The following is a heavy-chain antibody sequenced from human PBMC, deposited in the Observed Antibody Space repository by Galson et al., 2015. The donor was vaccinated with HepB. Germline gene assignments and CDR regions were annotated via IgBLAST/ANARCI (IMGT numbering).Heavy chain of an antibody. V-gene: IGHV1-2*02. CDR2: INPNSGDT. CDR1: GYTFTNYY. D-gene: IGHD1-26*01. Sequence: SVKVSCKASGYTFTNYYMHWVRQAPGQGLEWMGWINPNSGDTNYLQKFQGRVTMTRDTSINTAYMELSSLRPDDTAVYYCATPSGNDTFDIWGQGTMVTVSS. CDR3: ATPSGNDTFDI. J-gene: IGHJ3*02.